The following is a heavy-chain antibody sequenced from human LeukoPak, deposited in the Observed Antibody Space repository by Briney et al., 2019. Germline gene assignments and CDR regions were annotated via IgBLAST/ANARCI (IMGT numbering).Heavy chain of an antibody. J-gene: IGHJ6*03. D-gene: IGHD2-15*01. CDR2: TSATGGTT. V-gene: IGHV3-23*01. CDR1: GFTFSSYG. Sequence: GGSLRLSCAASGFTFSSYGMSWVRQAPGKGLEWVSATSATGGTTYYADSVKGRFTISRDNSKNTLYLQMNSLRAEDTAIYDCAKNGDRGAYCSGGSCYPYYYYYIDVWGKGTTVTISS. CDR3: AKNGDRGAYCSGGSCYPYYYYYIDV.